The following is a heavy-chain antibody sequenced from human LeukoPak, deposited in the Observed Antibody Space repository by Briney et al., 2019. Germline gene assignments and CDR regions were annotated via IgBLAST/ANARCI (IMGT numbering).Heavy chain of an antibody. CDR3: ARDVGPFDY. J-gene: IGHJ4*02. CDR2: ISSNGGST. Sequence: GGSLRLSCAASGFTFSSYAMHWVRQAPGKGLEYVSAISSNGGSTYYANSVKGRFTISRDNSKNTLHLQMGSLRAEDMAVYYCARDVGPFDYWGQGTLVTVSS. D-gene: IGHD1-26*01. V-gene: IGHV3-64*01. CDR1: GFTFSSYA.